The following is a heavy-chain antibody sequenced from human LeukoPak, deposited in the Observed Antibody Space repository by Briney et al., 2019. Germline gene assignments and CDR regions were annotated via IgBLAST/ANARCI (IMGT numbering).Heavy chain of an antibody. J-gene: IGHJ6*02. D-gene: IGHD3-3*01. Sequence: ASVKVSCKASGGTFSSYAISWVRQAPGQGLEWMGRIIPIFGTSNYAQKFQGRVTITADESTSTAYMELSSLRSEDTAVYYCASFLRERYYDFWSGSPYYYYGMDVWGQGTTVTVSS. CDR2: IIPIFGTS. CDR1: GGTFSSYA. V-gene: IGHV1-69*13. CDR3: ASFLRERYYDFWSGSPYYYYGMDV.